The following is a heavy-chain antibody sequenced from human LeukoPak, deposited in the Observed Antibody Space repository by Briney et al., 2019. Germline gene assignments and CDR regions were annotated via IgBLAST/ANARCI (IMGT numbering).Heavy chain of an antibody. CDR2: IKEDGSEK. CDR1: GFTFSSNW. V-gene: IGHV3-7*03. CDR3: AKYAPPTTVVTRFFDY. J-gene: IGHJ4*02. D-gene: IGHD4-23*01. Sequence: GGSLRLSCAASGFTFSSNWMNWVRQAPGKGLEWVANIKEDGSEKYYVDSVKGRFTISRDNAKNTLYLQMNSLRVEDTAVYYCAKYAPPTTVVTRFFDYWGQGTLVTVSS.